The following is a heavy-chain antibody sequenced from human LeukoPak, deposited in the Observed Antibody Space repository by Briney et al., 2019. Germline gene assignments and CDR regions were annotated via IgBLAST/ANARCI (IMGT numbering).Heavy chain of an antibody. CDR1: GYTFTSYG. J-gene: IGHJ5*02. CDR2: ISAYNGNT. V-gene: IGHV1-18*01. D-gene: IGHD2-2*01. CDR3: ARDKEGYCSSTSCSRGDNWFDP. Sequence: GASVKVSCKASGYTFTSYGISWVRQAPGQGLEWMGWISAYNGNTNYAQKRQGRVTMTTDTSTSTAYMELRSLRSDDTAVYYCARDKEGYCSSTSCSRGDNWFDPWGQGTLVTVSS.